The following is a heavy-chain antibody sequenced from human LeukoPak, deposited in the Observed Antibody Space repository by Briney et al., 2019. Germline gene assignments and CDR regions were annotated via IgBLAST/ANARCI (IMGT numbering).Heavy chain of an antibody. CDR1: GGSFSGYY. V-gene: IGHV4-34*01. CDR2: INHSGST. J-gene: IGHJ4*02. D-gene: IGHD6-13*01. Sequence: SETLSLTCAVYGGSFSGYYWSWIRQPPGKGLEWVGAINHSGSTNYNPSLKSRVTISVDTSRNQFSLKLSSVTAADTAVYYCARGKRGYSSSSYDYWGQGTLVTVSS. CDR3: ARGKRGYSSSSYDY.